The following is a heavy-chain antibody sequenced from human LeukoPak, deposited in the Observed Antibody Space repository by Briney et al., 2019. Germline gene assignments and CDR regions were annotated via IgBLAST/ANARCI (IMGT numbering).Heavy chain of an antibody. D-gene: IGHD2-2*01. CDR1: GGSISSYY. CDR3: ARGDCSSTSCLGWFDP. J-gene: IGHJ5*02. Sequence: SETLSLTCTVSGGSISSYYWSWIRQPPGKGLEWIGSINYSGSTYYNPSLKSRVTISVDTSKNQFSLKLNSVTAADTAVYFCARGDCSSTSCLGWFDPWGQGTLVTVSS. V-gene: IGHV4-59*05. CDR2: INYSGST.